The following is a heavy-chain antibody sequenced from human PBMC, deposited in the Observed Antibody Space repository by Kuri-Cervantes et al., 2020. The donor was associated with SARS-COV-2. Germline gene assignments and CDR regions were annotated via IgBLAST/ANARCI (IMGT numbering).Heavy chain of an antibody. V-gene: IGHV4-30-4*08. CDR3: ARHSDILTGTNWFDP. CDR1: GGSISSGDYS. Sequence: SETLSLTCSVSGGSISSGDYSCFWIRQPPGGGLEWIGYIYYTGSTYYNPSLKSRVSMSVDTSKNQFSLKLSSVTAADTAVYYCARHSDILTGTNWFDPWGQGTLVTVSS. D-gene: IGHD3-9*01. J-gene: IGHJ5*02. CDR2: IYYTGST.